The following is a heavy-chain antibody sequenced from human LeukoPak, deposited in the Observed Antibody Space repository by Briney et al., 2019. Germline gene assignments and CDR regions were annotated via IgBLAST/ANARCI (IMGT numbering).Heavy chain of an antibody. J-gene: IGHJ4*02. V-gene: IGHV3-48*03. D-gene: IGHD5-12*01. CDR2: ISDSGSTR. CDR1: GFTFSSYE. Sequence: GGSLRLSCAASGFTFSSYEVNWVRQAPGKGLEWVSYISDSGSTRYYADSVKGRFTISRDNSKNTLYLQMNSLRAEDTAVYYCAKDLRYSDYWGQGTLVTVSS. CDR3: AKDLRYSDY.